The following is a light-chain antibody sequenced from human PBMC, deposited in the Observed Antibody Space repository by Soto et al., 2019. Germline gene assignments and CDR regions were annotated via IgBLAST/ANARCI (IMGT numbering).Light chain of an antibody. V-gene: IGKV3D-15*01. CDR1: QTVSSN. CDR2: GAS. CDR3: QQYNNWPPA. J-gene: IGKJ5*01. Sequence: EIVMTQSPATLSVSPGERATLSCRASQTVSSNLAWYQQKPGQAPRPLIYGASTRATVIPARFSGSGSGTEFTLTISSLQSEDFAVYYCQQYNNWPPAFGQGTRLEIK.